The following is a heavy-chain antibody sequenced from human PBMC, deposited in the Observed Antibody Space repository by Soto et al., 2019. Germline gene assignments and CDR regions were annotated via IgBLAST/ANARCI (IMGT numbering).Heavy chain of an antibody. CDR3: TRDASRDSSARGWFDP. V-gene: IGHV3-21*01. Sequence: GGSLRLSCSASGFPFSNYAMSWVRQAPGKGLEWVSSISSSSSYIYYTDALRGRFTISRDNAKNSLHLQMNSLRAEDTAVYYCTRDASRDSSARGWFDPWGPGTLVTVSS. D-gene: IGHD6-13*01. CDR1: GFPFSNYA. CDR2: ISSSSSYI. J-gene: IGHJ5*02.